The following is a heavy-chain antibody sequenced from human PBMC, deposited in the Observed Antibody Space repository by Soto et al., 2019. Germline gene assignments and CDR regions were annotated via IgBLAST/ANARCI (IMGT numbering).Heavy chain of an antibody. J-gene: IGHJ6*02. CDR1: GYTFTNYG. CDR2: ISAYNGDT. D-gene: IGHD3-22*01. CDR3: ARPLYSSSTRDHYYYYGMDV. Sequence: RASVKVSCKTSGYTFTNYGITWVRQAPGQGLKWMGWISAYNGDTKYAQKVQGRVTMTTDTSTSTAYMELRSLRSDDTAVYYCARPLYSSSTRDHYYYYGMDVWGQGTTVTVSS. V-gene: IGHV1-18*01.